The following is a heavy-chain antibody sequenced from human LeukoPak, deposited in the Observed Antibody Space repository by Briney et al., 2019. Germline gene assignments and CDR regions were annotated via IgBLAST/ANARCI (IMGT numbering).Heavy chain of an antibody. CDR2: ISYSVAT. V-gene: IGHV4-39*07. D-gene: IGHD1-14*01. J-gene: IGHJ6*03. Sequence: SETLSLTCTLSGGTVTSSTYLWGWIRQPPGKGLEWIGCISYSVATYYNPSLKSRVSMSVHTSRNQFSLKLSSVTAADTAVYYCARDGFYYHYYMDVWGEGTAVTVSS. CDR3: ARDGFYYHYYMDV. CDR1: GGTVTSSTYL.